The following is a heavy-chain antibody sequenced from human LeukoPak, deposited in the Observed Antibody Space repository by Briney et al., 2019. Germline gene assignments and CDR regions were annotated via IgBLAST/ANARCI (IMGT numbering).Heavy chain of an antibody. Sequence: SQTLSLTCAVSGGSISSYYWSWIRQPPGKGLEWIGYIYYSGSTNYNPSLKSRVTISVDTSKNQFSLKLSSVTAADTAVYYCAKKRGYSYGSDAFDIWGQGTMVTVSS. J-gene: IGHJ3*02. D-gene: IGHD5-18*01. CDR1: GGSISSYY. V-gene: IGHV4-59*01. CDR2: IYYSGST. CDR3: AKKRGYSYGSDAFDI.